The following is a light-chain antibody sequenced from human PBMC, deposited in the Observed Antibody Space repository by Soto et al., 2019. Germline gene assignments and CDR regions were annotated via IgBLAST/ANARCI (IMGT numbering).Light chain of an antibody. CDR3: QQYSTYRT. J-gene: IGKJ1*01. V-gene: IGKV1-5*03. CDR2: KAS. Sequence: EIQMTQSRSTVSASVGDRVTITCRASQSISSWLAWYQQKPGNAPKLLIYKASSLESGVPSRFSGSGSGTEFTLTISSLQPDDFATYYCQQYSTYRTFGQGTKVDIK. CDR1: QSISSW.